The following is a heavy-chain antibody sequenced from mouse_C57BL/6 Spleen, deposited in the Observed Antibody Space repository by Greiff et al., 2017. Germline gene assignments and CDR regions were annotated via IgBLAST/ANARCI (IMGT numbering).Heavy chain of an antibody. V-gene: IGHV10-3*01. J-gene: IGHJ4*01. D-gene: IGHD1-1*01. CDR3: VRDRDYYGSSPYAMDY. CDR2: IRSKSSNYAT. Sequence: EVMLVESGGGLVQPKGSLKLSCAASGFTFNTYAMHWVRQAPGKGLEWVARIRSKSSNYATYYADSVKDRFTISRDDSQSMLYLQMNNLKTEDTAMYYCVRDRDYYGSSPYAMDYWGQGTSVTVSS. CDR1: GFTFNTYA.